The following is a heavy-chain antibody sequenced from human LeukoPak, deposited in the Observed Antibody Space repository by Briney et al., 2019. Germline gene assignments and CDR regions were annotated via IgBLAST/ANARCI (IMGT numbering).Heavy chain of an antibody. J-gene: IGHJ4*02. CDR1: GFTFSTNG. D-gene: IGHD1-26*01. Sequence: GGSLRLSCAASGFTFSTNGMSWVRQAPGKGLEWVSAISGIGGRTFYADSVKGRFTISRDNSKNTLYLQMNSLKTEDTAVYYCTTPPRGQLRFIVGATRSLGWGQGTLVTVSS. V-gene: IGHV3-23*01. CDR2: ISGIGGRT. CDR3: TTPPRGQLRFIVGATRSLG.